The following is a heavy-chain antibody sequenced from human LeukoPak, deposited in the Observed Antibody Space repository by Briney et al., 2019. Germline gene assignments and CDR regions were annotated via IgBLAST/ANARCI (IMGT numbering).Heavy chain of an antibody. D-gene: IGHD3-10*01. J-gene: IGHJ5*02. CDR3: ARDDYYSS. CDR1: GFTSSNYG. Sequence: GGSLRLSCLGSGFTSSNYGMHWVRQAQGRGLIWVSRIRFDGSSTMYADSVKGRFTISRDNAKNTLYLHMNSLRAEDTAVYYRARDDYYSSWGQGTLVTVSS. CDR2: IRFDGSST. V-gene: IGHV3-74*03.